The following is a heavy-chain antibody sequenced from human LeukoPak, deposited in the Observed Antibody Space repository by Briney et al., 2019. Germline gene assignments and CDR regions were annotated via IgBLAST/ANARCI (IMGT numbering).Heavy chain of an antibody. V-gene: IGHV4-39*07. CDR1: GGSISSSSYY. CDR3: ARVYYYDSSGYYPGLDEAIDY. CDR2: IYYSGST. J-gene: IGHJ4*02. Sequence: SETLSLTCTVSGGSISSSSYYWGWIRQPPGKGLEWIGSIYYSGSTYYNPSLKSRVTISVDTSKNQFSLKLSSVTAADTAVYYCARVYYYDSSGYYPGLDEAIDYWGQGTLVTVSS. D-gene: IGHD3-22*01.